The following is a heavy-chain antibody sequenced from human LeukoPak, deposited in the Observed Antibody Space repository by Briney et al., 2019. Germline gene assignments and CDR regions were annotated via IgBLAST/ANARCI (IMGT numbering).Heavy chain of an antibody. J-gene: IGHJ6*03. D-gene: IGHD3-10*01. CDR3: ARGPPAPGSVPYYYYMDV. V-gene: IGHV4-30-4*01. CDR1: GGSVCSADYY. CDR2: INYNAKH. Sequence: SQTLSLTFSVSGGSVCSADYYWSRIRQSPGKGLDWIGYINYNAKHYYHRSLKSRVTISLDTSQHQFSLKLSSVAAADTAVFYRARGPPAPGSVPYYYYMDVWGKGT.